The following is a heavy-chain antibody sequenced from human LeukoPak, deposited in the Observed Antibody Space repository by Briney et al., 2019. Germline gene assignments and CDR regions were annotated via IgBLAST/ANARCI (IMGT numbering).Heavy chain of an antibody. Sequence: GRSLRLSCAASGFTFSYYAMHWVRQAPGKGLEWVSYISSSSDTDYADSVKGRFTISRDNAKNSLFLQMNSLRAEDTAVYYCARGHHGMEVWGRGTTVTVSS. CDR1: GFTFSYYA. V-gene: IGHV3-69-1*01. CDR3: ARGHHGMEV. CDR2: ISSSSDT. J-gene: IGHJ6*02.